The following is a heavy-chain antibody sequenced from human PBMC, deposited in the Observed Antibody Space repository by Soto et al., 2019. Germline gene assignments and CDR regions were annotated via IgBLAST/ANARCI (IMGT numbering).Heavy chain of an antibody. Sequence: QVQLQEAGPGLVRPSQTLSLTCTVAGGSMSENDYYWSWLRQSPGQGLQWIGYIYDTWTTSYSPSLKSRVTMSADTSRNQFSLKLTSVTDADTALYLCDRGIVRGGFDIWGRLTLVSVAS. CDR3: DRGIVRGGFDI. D-gene: IGHD3-10*02. CDR1: GGSMSENDYY. CDR2: IYDTWTT. J-gene: IGHJ3*02. V-gene: IGHV4-30-4*01.